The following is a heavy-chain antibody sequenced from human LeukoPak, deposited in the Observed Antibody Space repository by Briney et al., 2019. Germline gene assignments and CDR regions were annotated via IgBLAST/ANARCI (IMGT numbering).Heavy chain of an antibody. D-gene: IGHD4-17*01. CDR1: GGSISSYY. CDR2: IYYTGST. Sequence: PSETLSLTCTVSGGSISSYYWSWIRQPPGKGLEWIGYIYYTGSTNYNPSLKSRVTISVDTSKNQFSLKLTSVTAAGTAVYYCARGTVTIPDFDYWGQGTLVTVSS. V-gene: IGHV4-59*01. CDR3: ARGTVTIPDFDY. J-gene: IGHJ4*02.